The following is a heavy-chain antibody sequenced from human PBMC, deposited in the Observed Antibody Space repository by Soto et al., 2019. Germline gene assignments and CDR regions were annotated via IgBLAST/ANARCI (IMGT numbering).Heavy chain of an antibody. CDR3: ALKHTEQLGRFNYYYYGMDV. V-gene: IGHV1-69*01. J-gene: IGHJ6*02. D-gene: IGHD6-6*01. CDR2: IIPIFGTA. CDR1: GGTFSSYA. Sequence: QVQLVQSGAEVKKPGSSVKVSCKASGGTFSSYAISWVRQAPGQGLEWMGGIIPIFGTANYAQKFQGRVTIPADEYTGTAYMELISLRSEDTAVYYCALKHTEQLGRFNYYYYGMDVWGQGTTVTVS.